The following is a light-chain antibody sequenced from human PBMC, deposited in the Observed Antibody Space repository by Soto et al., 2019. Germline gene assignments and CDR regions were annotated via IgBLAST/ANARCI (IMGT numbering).Light chain of an antibody. J-gene: IGLJ1*01. Sequence: QSALTQPASVSGSPGQSITISCTGTSSDVGTYNLVSWYQQHPGKAPKLMIYDVSKWPSGVSSRFSGSKSGNTASLTISGLQAEDEADYYCCSYAPGNTYVFGTGTKLTVL. CDR1: SSDVGTYNL. CDR2: DVS. V-gene: IGLV2-23*02. CDR3: CSYAPGNTYV.